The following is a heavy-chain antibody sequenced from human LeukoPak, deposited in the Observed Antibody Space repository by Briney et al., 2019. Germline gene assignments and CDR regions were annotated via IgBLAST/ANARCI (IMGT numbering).Heavy chain of an antibody. V-gene: IGHV3-74*01. CDR2: INSDGSST. CDR3: ARDFRFSPDY. CDR1: GFTFSSYW. J-gene: IGHJ4*02. Sequence: GGPLRLSCAASGFTFSSYWMHWVRQAPGKGLVWVSRINSDGSSTKYADSVKGRFTISRDNAKNTLFLQLNSVRAEDTAVYHCARDFRFSPDYWGQGTLVTVSS.